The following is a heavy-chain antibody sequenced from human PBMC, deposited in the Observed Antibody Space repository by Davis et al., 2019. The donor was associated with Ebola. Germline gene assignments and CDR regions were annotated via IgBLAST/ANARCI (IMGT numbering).Heavy chain of an antibody. D-gene: IGHD1-1*01. CDR2: ISGSGGST. V-gene: IGHV3-23*01. CDR1: VITFSSYA. CDR3: ARAQFPTTSDH. Sequence: GGSLRLSCTDSVITFSSYAMTWVRQAPGKGLEWVPAISGSGGSTYYADSVKGRFTISRDNSKKTLYLQMNSLRAEDTAVYYCARAQFPTTSDHWGQGTLVTVSS. J-gene: IGHJ4*02.